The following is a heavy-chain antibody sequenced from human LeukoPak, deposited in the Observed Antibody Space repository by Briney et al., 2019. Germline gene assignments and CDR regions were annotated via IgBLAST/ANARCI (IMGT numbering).Heavy chain of an antibody. V-gene: IGHV4-34*01. CDR3: ASIRYFGLGDH. CDR1: GGSFSGYY. Sequence: KPSETLSLTCAVYGGSFSGYYWSWIRQPPGKGLEWIGEINHSGSTNYNPSLKSRVTISVDTSKNQFSLKLSSVTAADTAVYYCASIRYFGLGDHWGQGTLVTVSS. J-gene: IGHJ4*02. D-gene: IGHD3-9*01. CDR2: INHSGST.